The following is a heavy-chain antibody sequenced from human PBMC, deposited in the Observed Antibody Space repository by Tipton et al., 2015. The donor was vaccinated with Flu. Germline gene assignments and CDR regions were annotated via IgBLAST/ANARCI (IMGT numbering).Heavy chain of an antibody. CDR3: ARRGAAITHYFDY. D-gene: IGHD3-16*01. J-gene: IGHJ4*02. V-gene: IGHV3-20*04. CDR1: GFAFDDYA. CDR2: LNWNGGNS. Sequence: SLRLSCAASGFAFDDYAMSWVRQAPGKGLEWVSGLNWNGGNSGYADSVKGRFTISRDNAKNSLYLQMNSLRAEDTALYYCARRGAAITHYFDYWGQGTLVTVSP.